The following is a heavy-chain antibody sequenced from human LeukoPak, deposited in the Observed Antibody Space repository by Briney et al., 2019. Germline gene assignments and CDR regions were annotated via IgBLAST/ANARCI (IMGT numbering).Heavy chain of an antibody. J-gene: IGHJ5*02. V-gene: IGHV4-59*08. CDR2: IYYSGST. D-gene: IGHD6-19*01. CDR3: AKQAGSGWEGFDP. CDR1: GGFISSYY. Sequence: SETLSLTCTVSGGFISSYYWSWIRQPPGKGLEWIGYIYYSGSTNYNPSLKSRVTISVDTSKNQFSLKLSSVTAADTAVYYCAKQAGSGWEGFDPWGQGTLVTVSS.